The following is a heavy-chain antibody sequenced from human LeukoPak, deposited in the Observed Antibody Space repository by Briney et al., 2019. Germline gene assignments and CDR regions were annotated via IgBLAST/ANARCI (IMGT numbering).Heavy chain of an antibody. D-gene: IGHD1-14*01. V-gene: IGHV3-33*01. Sequence: GGSPRLSCAAPGFTFRNYGMRWVRQAPGKGLGWVAVIWYDGSNIIYADAVKGRFTFSRDNSKNMLYLQMNSLRAEDTAVYYCARDRNWGSAAHHFDLWGQGTLVSVSS. CDR1: GFTFRNYG. CDR3: ARDRNWGSAAHHFDL. CDR2: IWYDGSNI. J-gene: IGHJ4*02.